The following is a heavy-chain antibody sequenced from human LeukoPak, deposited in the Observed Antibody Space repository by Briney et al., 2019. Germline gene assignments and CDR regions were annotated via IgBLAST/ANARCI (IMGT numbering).Heavy chain of an antibody. CDR2: INSDGSST. V-gene: IGHV3-74*01. Sequence: GGSLRLSCAASGFTFSNYWMHWVRQAPGEGLVWVSRINSDGSSTTYADFVKGRFTISRDNSKNTLYLQMNSLRAEDTAVYYCARDSRDDYVWGTTGHSVYWGQGTLVTVSS. D-gene: IGHD3-16*01. CDR3: ARDSRDDYVWGTTGHSVY. J-gene: IGHJ4*02. CDR1: GFTFSNYW.